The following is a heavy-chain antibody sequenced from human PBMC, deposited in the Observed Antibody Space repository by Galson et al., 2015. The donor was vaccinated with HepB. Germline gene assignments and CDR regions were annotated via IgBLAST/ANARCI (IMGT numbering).Heavy chain of an antibody. CDR3: ARDYVVCATPPYYYDGMDV. J-gene: IGHJ6*02. V-gene: IGHV3-33*01. D-gene: IGHD2-8*02. CDR2: IWYDESNK. CDR1: GFTFSSYG. Sequence: SLRLSCAASGFTFSSYGMHWVRQAPGKGLEWVAVIWYDESNKYYADSVKGRFTISRDNSKNTLYLQMNSLRAEDTAVYYCARDYVVCATPPYYYDGMDVWGQGTTVTVSS.